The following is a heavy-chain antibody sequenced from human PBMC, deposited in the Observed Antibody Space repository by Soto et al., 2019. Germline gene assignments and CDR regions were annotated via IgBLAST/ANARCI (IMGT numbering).Heavy chain of an antibody. Sequence: QIQLVQSGAEMKKPGASVKVSCKPSGYTFTHYGVSWLRQAPGQGLEWMGWIGAYNGNTDYAHKFQGRVALTTDTSTSTAYMELRGLSPDDTAVYYCARDVPGSGVPVWDYWGQGTLVTVSS. D-gene: IGHD2-15*01. CDR1: GYTFTHYG. J-gene: IGHJ4*02. CDR3: ARDVPGSGVPVWDY. V-gene: IGHV1-18*04. CDR2: IGAYNGNT.